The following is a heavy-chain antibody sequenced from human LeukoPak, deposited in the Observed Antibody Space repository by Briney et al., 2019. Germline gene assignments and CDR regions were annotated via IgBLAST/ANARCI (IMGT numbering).Heavy chain of an antibody. D-gene: IGHD3-16*01. CDR1: GGSMSSDY. V-gene: IGHV4-4*07. Sequence: PSETLSLTCSVSGGSMSSDYYSWIRQPAGKGLEWIGRIYTSGSTNYNPSLQSRVTMSVDTSKNQFSLWLSSVTADTAVYYCCRSAYTYGPFDYWGQGTLVAVSS. J-gene: IGHJ4*02. CDR2: IYTSGST. CDR3: CRSAYTYGPFDY.